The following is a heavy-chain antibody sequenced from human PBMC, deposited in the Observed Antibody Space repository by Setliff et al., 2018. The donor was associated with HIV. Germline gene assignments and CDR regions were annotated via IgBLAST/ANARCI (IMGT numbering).Heavy chain of an antibody. D-gene: IGHD2-15*01. CDR1: GDSISSGGFY. CDR3: ARAPFRGGSFGWFDP. CDR2: IHYSGRT. V-gene: IGHV4-31*03. J-gene: IGHJ5*02. Sequence: SETLSLTCTVSGDSISSGGFYCNWFRQYPEKGLEWIGWIHYSGRTNFNPSLRSRATISFDTSKNQFSLNLTSVTATDTAVYYCARAPFRGGSFGWFDPWGQGTLVTVSS.